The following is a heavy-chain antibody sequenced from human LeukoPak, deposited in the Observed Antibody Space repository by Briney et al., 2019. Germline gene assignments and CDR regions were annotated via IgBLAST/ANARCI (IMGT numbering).Heavy chain of an antibody. V-gene: IGHV4-39*01. D-gene: IGHD6-13*01. CDR2: IYYSGST. CDR3: ARQGDSSKEGIFDY. CDR1: GGSISSSSYY. J-gene: IGHJ4*02. Sequence: SETLSLTCTVSGGSISSSSYYWGWIRQPPGKGLEWIGSIYYSGSTYYNPSLKSRVTISVDTSKNQFSLKLSSVTAADTAVYYCARQGDSSKEGIFDYWGQGTLVTVSS.